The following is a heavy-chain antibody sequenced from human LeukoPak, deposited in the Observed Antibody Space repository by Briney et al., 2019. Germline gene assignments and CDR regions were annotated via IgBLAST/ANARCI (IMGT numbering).Heavy chain of an antibody. D-gene: IGHD5-24*01. V-gene: IGHV1-69*06. CDR1: RGTFSSYA. J-gene: IGHJ4*02. Sequence: SVKVSCKPSRGTFSSYAISWVRQAPGHRSEAMGRIIPIFGTANYAQKFQGRVTITADKSTSTAYMELSSLRSEDTAVYYCARAVRRRDGYNDFDYWGQGTLVTVSS. CDR3: ARAVRRRDGYNDFDY. CDR2: IIPIFGTA.